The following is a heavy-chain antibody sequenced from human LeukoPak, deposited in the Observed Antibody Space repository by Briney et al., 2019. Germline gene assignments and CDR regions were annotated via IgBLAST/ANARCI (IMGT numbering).Heavy chain of an antibody. J-gene: IGHJ5*02. CDR3: ARGGGGSPNWFDP. V-gene: IGHV4-59*01. D-gene: IGHD1-26*01. Sequence: SETLSLTCSVSSGSISGYYWSWIRQPPGKGLEWIAYIHYTGGAKYNASLKSRVTMSVDTPKNQFSLRLNSVTAAATAVYYCARGGGGSPNWFDPWGPGTLVTVYS. CDR1: SGSISGYY. CDR2: IHYTGGA.